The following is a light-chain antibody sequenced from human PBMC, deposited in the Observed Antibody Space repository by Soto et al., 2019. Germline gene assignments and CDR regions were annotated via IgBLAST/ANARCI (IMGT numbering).Light chain of an antibody. V-gene: IGKV1-12*01. CDR1: QSIYKW. J-gene: IGKJ4*01. Sequence: DIQLTQSPSSVSASIGDRVTISCRASQSIYKWLVWYQQKPGKAPKLLIYAASSLQSGVPSRFSGSGYGTEFTLTISSLQPEDSATYYCQQADSFPHTFGGGTEVAI. CDR2: AAS. CDR3: QQADSFPHT.